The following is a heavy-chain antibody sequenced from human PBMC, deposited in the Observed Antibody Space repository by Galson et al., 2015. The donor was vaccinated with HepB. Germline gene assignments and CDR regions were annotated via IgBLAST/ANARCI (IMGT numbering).Heavy chain of an antibody. J-gene: IGHJ4*02. CDR2: IWYDGSNK. CDR3: ARDFLPYDFWSGRFDH. CDR1: GFTFGSYG. V-gene: IGHV3-33*01. Sequence: SLRLSCAASGFTFGSYGMHWVRQAPGKGLEWVAVIWYDGSNKYYADSVKGRFTISRDNSKNTLYLQMNSLRAEDTAVYYCARDFLPYDFWSGRFDHWGQGTLVTVSS. D-gene: IGHD3-3*01.